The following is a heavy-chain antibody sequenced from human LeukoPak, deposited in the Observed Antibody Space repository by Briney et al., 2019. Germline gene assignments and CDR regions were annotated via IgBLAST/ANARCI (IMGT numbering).Heavy chain of an antibody. Sequence: ASVKVSCKASGYTFTSYDINWVRQATGQGLEWMGWMNPNSGNTGYAQKFQGRVTMTRNTSISTAYMELSSLRSEDTVVYYCARGFSSGWYSRHTEYFDYWGQGTLVTVSS. J-gene: IGHJ4*02. CDR1: GYTFTSYD. D-gene: IGHD6-19*01. CDR2: MNPNSGNT. V-gene: IGHV1-8*01. CDR3: ARGFSSGWYSRHTEYFDY.